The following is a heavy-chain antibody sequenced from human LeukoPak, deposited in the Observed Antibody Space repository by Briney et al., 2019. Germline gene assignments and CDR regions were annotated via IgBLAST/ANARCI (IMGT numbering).Heavy chain of an antibody. CDR1: GSTFSSYS. Sequence: PGGSLRLSCAASGSTFSSYSMNWVRQAPGKGLEWVSSISSSSSYIYYADSVKGRFTISRDNAKNSLYLQMNSLRAEDTAVYYCARDLVPAAISGDWFDPWGQGTLVTASS. D-gene: IGHD2-2*01. CDR3: ARDLVPAAISGDWFDP. J-gene: IGHJ5*02. CDR2: ISSSSSYI. V-gene: IGHV3-21*01.